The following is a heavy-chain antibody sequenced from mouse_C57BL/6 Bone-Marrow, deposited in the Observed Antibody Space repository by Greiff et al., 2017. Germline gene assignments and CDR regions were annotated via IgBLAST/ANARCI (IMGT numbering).Heavy chain of an antibody. CDR1: GFTFTDYY. CDR2: IRNKANGYTT. D-gene: IGHD1-1*01. J-gene: IGHJ3*01. CDR3: ARSFYYGSSLFAY. V-gene: IGHV7-3*01. Sequence: EVKVVESGGGLVQPGGSLSLSCAASGFTFTDYYMSWVRQPPGQALEWLGFIRNKANGYTTEYSASVKGRFTISRDNSQSILYLQMNALRAEDSATYYCARSFYYGSSLFAYWGQGTLVTVSA.